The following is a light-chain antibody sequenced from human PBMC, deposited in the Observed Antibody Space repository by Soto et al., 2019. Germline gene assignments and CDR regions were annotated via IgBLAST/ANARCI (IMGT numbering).Light chain of an antibody. CDR2: AAS. Sequence: DIQLTQSPSFLSASVGDRVTITCRASQGISSYLAWYQQKPGKAPKLLIYAASTLQTGVPSRFSGSGSGTEFTLTITSLQSEDFAVYYCKQYNDWPLTFGGGTKVEI. CDR3: KQYNDWPLT. V-gene: IGKV1-9*01. CDR1: QGISSY. J-gene: IGKJ4*01.